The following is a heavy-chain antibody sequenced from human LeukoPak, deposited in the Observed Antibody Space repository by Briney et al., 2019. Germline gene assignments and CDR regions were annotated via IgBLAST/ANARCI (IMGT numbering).Heavy chain of an antibody. CDR3: ARGVDIVATIDY. Sequence: GGSLRLSCAASGFTFSSYSMNWVRQAPGKGLEWVSSISSSSSYIYYADSVKGRFTISRGNAKNSLYLQMNSLRAVDTAVYYCARGVDIVATIDYWGQGTLVTVSS. V-gene: IGHV3-21*01. D-gene: IGHD5-12*01. CDR2: ISSSSSYI. CDR1: GFTFSSYS. J-gene: IGHJ4*02.